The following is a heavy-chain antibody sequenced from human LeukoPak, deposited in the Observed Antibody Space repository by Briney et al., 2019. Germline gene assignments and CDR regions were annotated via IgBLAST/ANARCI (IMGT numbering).Heavy chain of an antibody. CDR3: ARRPPNYYDFWSGYFPFDY. D-gene: IGHD3-3*01. V-gene: IGHV4-4*07. CDR2: IHSSGST. Sequence: SETLSLTCTVSGVSMNYYFWNCIRQPAGEGLQWIGSIHSSGSTFYNPSLKSRVTISVDTSKNQFSLKLSSVTAADTAVYYCARRPPNYYDFWSGYFPFDYWGQGTLVTVSS. J-gene: IGHJ4*02. CDR1: GVSMNYYF.